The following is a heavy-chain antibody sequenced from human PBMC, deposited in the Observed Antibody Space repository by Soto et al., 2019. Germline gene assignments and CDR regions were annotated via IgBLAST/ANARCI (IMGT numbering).Heavy chain of an antibody. CDR1: GGTFSSYT. Sequence: QVQLVQSGAEVKKPGSSVKVSCKASGGTFSSYTISWVRQAPGQGLEWMGRIIPILGIANYAQKFQGRVTITADKSTSTAYVELSSLRSEDTAVYYCARDQDCSGGSCYFSFGYWGQGTLVTVSS. CDR3: ARDQDCSGGSCYFSFGY. V-gene: IGHV1-69*08. CDR2: IIPILGIA. J-gene: IGHJ4*02. D-gene: IGHD2-15*01.